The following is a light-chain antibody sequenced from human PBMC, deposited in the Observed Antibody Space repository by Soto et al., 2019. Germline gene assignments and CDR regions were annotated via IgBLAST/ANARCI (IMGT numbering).Light chain of an antibody. V-gene: IGKV4-1*01. J-gene: IGKJ1*01. CDR1: QSVLSSSNNKNY. CDR2: WAS. CDR3: QHYYSIPWT. Sequence: DIVMTQSPDSLAVSLGERATINCMSGQSVLSSSNNKNYLAWYQQKPGQPPKLLIYWASTRESGVPDRFSGSGSGTDFTLTISSLQAEDVAVYYCQHYYSIPWTFGQGTKVEI.